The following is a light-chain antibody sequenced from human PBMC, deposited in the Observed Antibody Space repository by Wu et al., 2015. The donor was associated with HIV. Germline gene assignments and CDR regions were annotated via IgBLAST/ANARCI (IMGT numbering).Light chain of an antibody. CDR1: QNISSY. CDR3: QQSYSPLALT. Sequence: DIQMTQSPSFLSASMGDRVTVTCRASQNISSYLNWYQQKPGKAPHLLIYAASSLESGVPSRFSGSGSGTDFTLTISSLQPEDFATYYCQQSYSPLALTFGGGTKVDIK. J-gene: IGKJ4*01. CDR2: AAS. V-gene: IGKV1-39*01.